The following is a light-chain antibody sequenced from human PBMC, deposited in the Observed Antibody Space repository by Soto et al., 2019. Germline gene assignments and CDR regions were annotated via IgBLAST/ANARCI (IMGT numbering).Light chain of an antibody. J-gene: IGKJ4*01. CDR1: QSISTY. V-gene: IGKV1-39*01. Sequence: DMQMTQAPSSLSASVGDRVNITCRASQSISTYLNWYQQKPGRAPRLLIHAASTLQGGVPSRFSGSGSGTHFILTISSLQPEDFTTYYCQQTYFAPLTFGGGTKVEI. CDR3: QQTYFAPLT. CDR2: AAS.